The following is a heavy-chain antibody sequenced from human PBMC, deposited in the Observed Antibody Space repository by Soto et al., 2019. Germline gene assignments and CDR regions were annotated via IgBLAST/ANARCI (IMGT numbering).Heavy chain of an antibody. V-gene: IGHV4-31*03. J-gene: IGHJ4*02. CDR1: GGSISSGGYY. CDR2: IYYSGST. Sequence: QVQLQESGPGLVKPSQTLSLTCTVSGGSISSGGYYWSWIRQHPGKGLEWIGYIYYSGSTYYNPSLKSRVTISVDTSKNQFSLKLSSVTAADTAVYYCARERRLGLFGVVVPLFDYWGQGTLVTVSS. D-gene: IGHD3-3*01. CDR3: ARERRLGLFGVVVPLFDY.